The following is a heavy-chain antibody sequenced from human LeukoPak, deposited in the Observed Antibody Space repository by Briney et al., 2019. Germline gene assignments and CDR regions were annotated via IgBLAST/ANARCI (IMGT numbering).Heavy chain of an antibody. Sequence: MSRSRLQPDHQTTSKGLEWVAFIRYDGSNKYYADSVKGRFTISRDNSKNTLYLQMNSLRAEDTAAYYCAKEVYDFWSGYYTGMIDYWGQGTLVTVSS. CDR1: MSRSR. D-gene: IGHD3-3*01. J-gene: IGHJ4*02. CDR2: IRYDGSNK. V-gene: IGHV3-30*02. CDR3: AKEVYDFWSGYYTGMIDY.